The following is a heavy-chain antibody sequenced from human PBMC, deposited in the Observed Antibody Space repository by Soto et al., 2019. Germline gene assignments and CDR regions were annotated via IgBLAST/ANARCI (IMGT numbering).Heavy chain of an antibody. CDR3: ARGVNDAFDI. CDR1: GFPFSSFY. CDR2: ISSLSTYV. V-gene: IGHV3-21*01. J-gene: IGHJ3*02. Sequence: EVQLVESGGGLVKPGGSLRLSCAASGFPFSSFYMNWVRQAPGKGLEWVSSISSLSTYVFYADSVKGRFTISRDDAKDSLFLQMYSLRAEDTAVYYCARGVNDAFDIWGQGTMATVSP.